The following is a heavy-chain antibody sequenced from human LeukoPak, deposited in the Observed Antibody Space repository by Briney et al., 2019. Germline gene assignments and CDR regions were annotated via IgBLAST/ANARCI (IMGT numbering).Heavy chain of an antibody. CDR2: IRSKAYGGTT. V-gene: IGHV3-49*04. CDR1: GFTFGDYA. D-gene: IGHD3-22*01. J-gene: IGHJ4*02. Sequence: GRSLRLSCTASGFTFGDYAMSWVRQAPGKGLEWVGFIRSKAYGGTTEYAASVKGRFTISRDDSKSIAYLQMNSLKTEDTAVHYCTRAGVVVVISFDYWGQGTLVTVSS. CDR3: TRAGVVVVISFDY.